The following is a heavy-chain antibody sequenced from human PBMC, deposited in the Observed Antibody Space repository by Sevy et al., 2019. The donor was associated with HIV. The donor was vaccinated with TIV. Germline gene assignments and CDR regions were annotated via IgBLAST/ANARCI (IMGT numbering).Heavy chain of an antibody. CDR1: GGSISSGDYY. CDR3: ARGIDVGWFDP. CDR2: IYYSGST. J-gene: IGHJ5*02. V-gene: IGHV4-30-4*01. D-gene: IGHD1-26*01. Sequence: SETLSLTCTVSGGSISSGDYYWSWIRQPPGKGLEWIGYIYYSGSTYYNPSLKSQVTISVDTSKNQFSLKLSSVTAADTAVYYCARGIDVGWFDPWGQGTLVTVSS.